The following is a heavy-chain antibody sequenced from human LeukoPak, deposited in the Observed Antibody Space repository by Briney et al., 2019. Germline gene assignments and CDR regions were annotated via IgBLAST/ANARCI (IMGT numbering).Heavy chain of an antibody. Sequence: PGGSLRLSCAASGFTFSSYAMSWVRQAPGKGLEWVSAISGSGGSTYYADSVKGRFTISRDNSKNTLYLQMNSLRAEDTAVYYCAGTDYDFWSGYYPFDYWGQGTLVTVSS. CDR1: GFTFSSYA. CDR2: ISGSGGST. D-gene: IGHD3-3*01. J-gene: IGHJ4*02. CDR3: AGTDYDFWSGYYPFDY. V-gene: IGHV3-23*01.